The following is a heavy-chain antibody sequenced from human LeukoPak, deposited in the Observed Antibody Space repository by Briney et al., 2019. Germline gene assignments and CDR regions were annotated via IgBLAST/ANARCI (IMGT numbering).Heavy chain of an antibody. Sequence: SETLSLTCTVSGGSISSYYWSWIRQPPGKGLEWIGYIYYSGSTNYNPSLKSRVTISVDTSKNQFSLKLSSVTAADTAVYYCAKEANIASAIVWFDPWGQGTLVTVPS. J-gene: IGHJ5*02. D-gene: IGHD6-13*01. CDR3: AKEANIASAIVWFDP. CDR1: GGSISSYY. V-gene: IGHV4-59*12. CDR2: IYYSGST.